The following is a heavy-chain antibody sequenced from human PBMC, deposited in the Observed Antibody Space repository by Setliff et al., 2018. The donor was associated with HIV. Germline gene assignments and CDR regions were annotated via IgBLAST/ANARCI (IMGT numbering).Heavy chain of an antibody. J-gene: IGHJ4*02. CDR2: IYTSGST. V-gene: IGHV4-4*08. Sequence: SETLSLTCTVSGGSISSYYWSWIRQPPGKGLEWIGYIYTSGSTNYNPSLKSRVTTSVDTPKNQFSLKLRSVTAADTAVYYCEVAGQWGQGTLVTVSS. CDR1: GGSISSYY. CDR3: EVAGQ. D-gene: IGHD6-19*01.